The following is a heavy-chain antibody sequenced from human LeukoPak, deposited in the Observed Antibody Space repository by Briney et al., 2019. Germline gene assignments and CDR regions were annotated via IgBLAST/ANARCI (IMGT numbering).Heavy chain of an antibody. V-gene: IGHV1-18*01. Sequence: ASVKVSCKASGYTSTSYGISWVRQAPGQGLEWMGWISAYNGNTNYAQKLQGRVTMTTDTSTSTAYMELRSLRSDDTAVYYCARESLCSSTSCLVSDYWGQGTLVTVSS. CDR1: GYTSTSYG. CDR3: ARESLCSSTSCLVSDY. CDR2: ISAYNGNT. D-gene: IGHD2-2*01. J-gene: IGHJ4*02.